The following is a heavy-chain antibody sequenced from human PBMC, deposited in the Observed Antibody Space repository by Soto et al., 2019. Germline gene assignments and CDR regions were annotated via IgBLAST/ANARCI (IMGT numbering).Heavy chain of an antibody. CDR1: WGSISSYY. Sequence: SETLSRTCTVSWGSISSYYWSCIRQPPGKGLEWIGYIYYSGSNNYNPSLKSRVTISVDTSKNQFSLKLSSVTDADRAVYYCARVNRSWFDPRGQVTLATVS. J-gene: IGHJ5*02. CDR2: IYYSGSN. V-gene: IGHV4-59*01. CDR3: ARVNRSWFDP.